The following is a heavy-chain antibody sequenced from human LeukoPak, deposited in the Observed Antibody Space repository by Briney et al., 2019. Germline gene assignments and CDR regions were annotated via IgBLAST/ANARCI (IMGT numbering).Heavy chain of an antibody. CDR2: INPNSGGT. CDR1: GYTFTGYY. D-gene: IGHD3-22*01. CDR3: ARVDYDSSGYYVNWFDP. J-gene: IGHJ5*02. V-gene: IGHV1-2*02. Sequence: ASVKVSCKASGYTFTGYYMHWVRQAPGQGLEWMGWINPNSGGTNYVQKFQGRVTMTRDTSISTAYMELSRLRSDDTAVYYCARVDYDSSGYYVNWFDPWGQGTLVTVSS.